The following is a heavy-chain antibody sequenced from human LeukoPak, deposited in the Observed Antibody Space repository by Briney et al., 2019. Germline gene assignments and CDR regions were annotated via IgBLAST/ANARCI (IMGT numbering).Heavy chain of an antibody. Sequence: GGSLRLSCAASGFTFKNYAMNWARQAPGKGLEWVSGMSGSGGSTYYADSVKGRFTISRDNSKNTLYLQMNSLRAGDTAVYYCAKLIGGSRAFDIWGQGTMVTVSS. V-gene: IGHV3-23*01. D-gene: IGHD3-16*01. CDR3: AKLIGGSRAFDI. CDR2: MSGSGGST. CDR1: GFTFKNYA. J-gene: IGHJ3*02.